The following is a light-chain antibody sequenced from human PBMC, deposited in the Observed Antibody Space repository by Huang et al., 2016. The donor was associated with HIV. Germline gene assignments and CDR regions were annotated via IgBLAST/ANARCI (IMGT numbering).Light chain of an antibody. CDR3: QQSYSLPPT. CDR2: GAS. J-gene: IGKJ3*01. V-gene: IGKV1-39*01. Sequence: DIQMTQSPSSLSASVGDRVTITCRASQTISINLNWYQQIPGKAPKVLIYGASSLQRGAPSRFSGSGSGTDFTLTISSLQPDDFATCFCQQSYSLPPTFGPGTKVNI. CDR1: QTISIN.